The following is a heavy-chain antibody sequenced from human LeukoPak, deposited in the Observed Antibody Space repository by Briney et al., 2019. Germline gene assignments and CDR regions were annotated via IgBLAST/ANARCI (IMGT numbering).Heavy chain of an antibody. D-gene: IGHD6-19*01. CDR2: TYYRSKWYN. V-gene: IGHV6-1*01. CDR3: ARDKVAGKLGMDV. J-gene: IGHJ6*02. CDR1: GDSVSSKSAD. Sequence: SQTLSLTCAISGDSVSSKSADWNWIRQSPSRGLEWLGRTYYRSKWYNDYAVSVKSRITINPDTSKNQFSLQLNSVTPEDTAVYYCARDKVAGKLGMDVWGQGTTVTVSS.